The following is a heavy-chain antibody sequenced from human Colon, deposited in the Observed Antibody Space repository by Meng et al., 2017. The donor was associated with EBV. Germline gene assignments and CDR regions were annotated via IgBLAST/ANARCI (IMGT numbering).Heavy chain of an antibody. V-gene: IGHV4-34*01. CDR3: ARRTTVNLRSFDS. CDR1: GGSFSGYY. D-gene: IGHD4-17*01. CDR2: INHSGST. Sequence: QGPIRRGGAGLLKPSETLSLACAVSGGSFSGYYWSWIRQAPGKGLEWIGEINHSGSTKFNPSLESRVSISVDTSENQVSLKLTSVTAADTAVYYCARRTTVNLRSFDSWGQGTLVTVSS. J-gene: IGHJ4*02.